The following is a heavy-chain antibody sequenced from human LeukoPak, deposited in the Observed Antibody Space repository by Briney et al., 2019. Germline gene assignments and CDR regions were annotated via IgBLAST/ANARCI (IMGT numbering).Heavy chain of an antibody. CDR1: GFTASSTY. Sequence: GGSLRPSCAPSGFTASSTYTSSGRPAPEEGVGWGSVLYSVGNTYYADSVKGRFTISRDNSKNTLYLQMNSLRAEDTAVYYCARDSNYDYWGQGTLVTVSS. J-gene: IGHJ4*02. CDR3: ARDSNYDY. D-gene: IGHD6-13*01. CDR2: LYSVGNT. V-gene: IGHV3-66*02.